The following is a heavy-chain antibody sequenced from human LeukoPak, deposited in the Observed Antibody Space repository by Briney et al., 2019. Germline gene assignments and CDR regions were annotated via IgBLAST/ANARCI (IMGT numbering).Heavy chain of an antibody. Sequence: PSETLSLTCTVFGVSISSYYWSWIRQPAGEGLEWIGRIYSSGSTNYNPSPKSRVTMSVDTSKNQLSLKLSSVTAADTAVYYCARDGYNSGYSRFDYWGQGTLVTVSS. V-gene: IGHV4-4*07. CDR1: GVSISSYY. CDR3: ARDGYNSGYSRFDY. J-gene: IGHJ4*02. D-gene: IGHD6-19*01. CDR2: IYSSGST.